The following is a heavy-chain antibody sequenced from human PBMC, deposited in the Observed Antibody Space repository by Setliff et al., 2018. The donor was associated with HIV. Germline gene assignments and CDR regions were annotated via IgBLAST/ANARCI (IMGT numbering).Heavy chain of an antibody. CDR3: ARTYNFWSGYFDY. Sequence: SETLSLTCAVYGGSFSGYYWSWIRQPPGKGLEWIGEINHSGSTNYNPSLKSRVTISVDTSKNQFSLKLSSVTAADTAVYYCARTYNFWSGYFDYWGQGTLVTVSS. V-gene: IGHV4-34*01. CDR1: GGSFSGYY. J-gene: IGHJ4*02. CDR2: INHSGST. D-gene: IGHD3-3*01.